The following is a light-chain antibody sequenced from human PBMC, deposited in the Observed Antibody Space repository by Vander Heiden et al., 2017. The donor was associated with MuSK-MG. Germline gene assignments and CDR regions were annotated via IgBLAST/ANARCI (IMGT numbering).Light chain of an antibody. CDR2: EVS. CDR1: SSDVGGYNY. CDR3: SSYTSSNTPWV. Sequence: QPALTQPASVSGSPGQSITISCTGTSSDVGGYNYVSWYQQHPGKAPKLMIYEVSNRPSGVSDRFSGSKSGNTASLTISGLQAEDEADYYCSSYTSSNTPWVFGGGTKLTVL. V-gene: IGLV2-14*01. J-gene: IGLJ3*02.